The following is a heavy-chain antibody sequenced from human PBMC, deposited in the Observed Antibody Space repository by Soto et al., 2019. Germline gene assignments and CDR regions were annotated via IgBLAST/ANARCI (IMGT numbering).Heavy chain of an antibody. CDR2: MKPNSGNT. CDR3: AKSEYCPNGVRYYGDFHY. CDR1: GYTFTNVE. D-gene: IGHD2-8*01. J-gene: IGHJ4*02. V-gene: IGHV1-8*01. Sequence: QVQLVQSGAEVKKPGASVKVSCKASGYTFTNVEIMWVRQAAGQGLEWMGWMKPNSGNTGYAQKFQGRVTMTRNTSINTAYMELISLRPEDTAVYHCAKSEYCPNGVRYYGDFHYWGQGTLVTVSS.